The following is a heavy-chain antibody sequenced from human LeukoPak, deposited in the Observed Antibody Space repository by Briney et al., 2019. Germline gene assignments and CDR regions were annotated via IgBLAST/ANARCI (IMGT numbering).Heavy chain of an antibody. CDR2: ISSSSSYI. Sequence: GGSLRLSCAASGFTFSSYSMTWVRQAPGKGLEWVSSISSSSSYIYYADSVKGRFTISRDNAKNSLYLQMNSLRAEDTAVYYCAREYGVPDAFDIWGQGTMVTVSS. V-gene: IGHV3-21*01. CDR3: AREYGVPDAFDI. D-gene: IGHD4-17*01. CDR1: GFTFSSYS. J-gene: IGHJ3*02.